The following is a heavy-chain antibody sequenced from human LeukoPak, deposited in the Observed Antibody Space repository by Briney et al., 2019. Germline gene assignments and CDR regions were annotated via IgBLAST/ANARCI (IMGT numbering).Heavy chain of an antibody. CDR2: MSYNGNNK. CDR3: AKDRDVAAAAYYFDY. V-gene: IGHV3-30*18. D-gene: IGHD6-13*01. Sequence: GGSLRLSCAASGFMFGRYGMHWVRQAPGKGLGWVAVMSYNGNNKYYGDSVEGRFTISRDNSKNTLYLQMNSLRTEDTAVYYCAKDRDVAAAAYYFDYWGQGTLVTVSS. J-gene: IGHJ4*02. CDR1: GFMFGRYG.